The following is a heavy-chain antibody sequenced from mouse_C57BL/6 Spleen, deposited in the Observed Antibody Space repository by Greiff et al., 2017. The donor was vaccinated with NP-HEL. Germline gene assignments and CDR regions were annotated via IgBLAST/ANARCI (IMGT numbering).Heavy chain of an antibody. V-gene: IGHV1-26*01. D-gene: IGHD2-12*01. CDR3: ARFSYYSNCPLFDY. J-gene: IGHJ2*01. CDR1: GYTFTDYY. CDR2: INPNNGGT. Sequence: EVQLQQSGPELVKPGASVKISCKASGYTFTDYYMNWVKQSHGKSLEWIGDINPNNGGTSYNQKFKGKATLTVDKSSSTAYMELRSLTSEDSAVYYCARFSYYSNCPLFDYWGQGTTLTVSS.